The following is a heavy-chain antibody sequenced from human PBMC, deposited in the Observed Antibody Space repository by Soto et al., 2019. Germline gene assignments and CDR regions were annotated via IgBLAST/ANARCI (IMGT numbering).Heavy chain of an antibody. Sequence: QVQLVQSGAEVKKPGASVKVSCKASGYTFTSYGISWVRQAPGQGLEWMGWITTYNGNTNYAQKFQGRVTMTTDTXTXTXXMELRSLRSDDTAVYYCARAPFYYDSSGYSRYLQHWGQGTLVTVSS. CDR3: ARAPFYYDSSGYSRYLQH. V-gene: IGHV1-18*01. CDR2: ITTYNGNT. D-gene: IGHD3-22*01. CDR1: GYTFTSYG. J-gene: IGHJ1*01.